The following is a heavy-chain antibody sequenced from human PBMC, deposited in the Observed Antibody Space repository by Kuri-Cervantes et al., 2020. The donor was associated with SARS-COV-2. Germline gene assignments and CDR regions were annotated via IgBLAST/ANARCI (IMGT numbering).Heavy chain of an antibody. CDR2: MRGDGGEQ. CDR1: GFTFNDDW. V-gene: IGHV3-7*01. J-gene: IGHJ6*03. CDR3: ARVVRSGSSSQVLYGLGYFHHMDV. D-gene: IGHD3-16*01. Sequence: GESLKISCVGSGFTFNDDWMSWVCQAPGKGLEWVAIMRGDGGEQYYADSVRGRFSISRDNSKNSVYVEMNSLRAEDTAVYYCARVVRSGSSSQVLYGLGYFHHMDVWGNGTTVTVSS.